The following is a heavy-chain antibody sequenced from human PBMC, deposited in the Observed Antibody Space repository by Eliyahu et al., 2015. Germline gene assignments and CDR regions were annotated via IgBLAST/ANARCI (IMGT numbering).Heavy chain of an antibody. CDR2: IYFGGST. Sequence: QLQLQESGPGLVKPSETLSLXCXVSGGSISXSSYYWGWIRQPPGXGXEWIGSIYFGGSTYYNPSLKSRLTISVDTSKNQFSLKLSSVTAADAAVYYCARHGGYTFSSAYFDSWGQGTLVTVSS. CDR3: ARHGGYTFSSAYFDS. V-gene: IGHV4-39*01. CDR1: GGSISXSSYY. D-gene: IGHD3-16*01. J-gene: IGHJ4*02.